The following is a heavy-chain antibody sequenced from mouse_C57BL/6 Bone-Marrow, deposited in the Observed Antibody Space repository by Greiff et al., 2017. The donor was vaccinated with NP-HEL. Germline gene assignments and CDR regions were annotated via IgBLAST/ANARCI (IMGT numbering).Heavy chain of an antibody. CDR1: GYTFTDYE. J-gene: IGHJ2*01. D-gene: IGHD1-1*01. Sequence: ESGAELVRPGASVTLSCKASGYTFTDYEMHWVKQTPVHGLEWIGAIDPETGGTAYNQKFKGKAILTADKSSSTAYMELRSLTSEDSAVYYCTRFHYGSSWDYWGQGTTLTVSS. CDR2: IDPETGGT. V-gene: IGHV1-15*01. CDR3: TRFHYGSSWDY.